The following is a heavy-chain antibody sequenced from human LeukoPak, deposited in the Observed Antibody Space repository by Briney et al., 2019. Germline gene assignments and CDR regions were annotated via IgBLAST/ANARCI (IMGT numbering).Heavy chain of an antibody. CDR2: IYYSGST. CDR1: GSSISSYY. D-gene: IGHD3-10*01. Sequence: SETLSLTCTVSGSSISSYYWSWIRQPPGKGLEWIGYIYYSGSTNYNPSLKSRVTISVDTSKNQFSLKLSSVTAADTAVYYCARSLWFRELLSPFDYWGQGTLVTVSS. CDR3: ARSLWFRELLSPFDY. J-gene: IGHJ4*02. V-gene: IGHV4-59*01.